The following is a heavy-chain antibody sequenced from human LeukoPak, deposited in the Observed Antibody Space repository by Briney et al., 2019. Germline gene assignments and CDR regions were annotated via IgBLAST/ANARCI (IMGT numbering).Heavy chain of an antibody. CDR1: GGSISSYY. V-gene: IGHV4-59*01. CDR3: ASADSGGSVTWFDP. Sequence: SETLSLTCTVSGGSISSYYWSWIRQPPGKGLEWIGYIYYSGSTNYNPSLKSRVTILVDTSKNQFSLKLSSVTAADTAFYYCASADSGGSVTWFDPWGQGTLVTVSS. CDR2: IYYSGST. D-gene: IGHD2-15*01. J-gene: IGHJ5*02.